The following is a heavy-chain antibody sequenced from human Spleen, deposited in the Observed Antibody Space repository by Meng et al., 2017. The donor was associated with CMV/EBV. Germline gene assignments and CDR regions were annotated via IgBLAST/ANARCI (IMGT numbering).Heavy chain of an antibody. CDR3: ARSSRPYYYDNYGVGNWFDP. CDR1: FTSSG. J-gene: IGHJ5*02. V-gene: IGHV1-18*01. D-gene: IGHD3-22*01. Sequence: FTSSGINGVRQAPGQRLDGMGWISAYHGITNYAQKLQGRVTMTTHTSTTTAYMELRSLRSDATAVYYCARSSRPYYYDNYGVGNWFDPWGQGPLVTVSS. CDR2: ISAYHGIT.